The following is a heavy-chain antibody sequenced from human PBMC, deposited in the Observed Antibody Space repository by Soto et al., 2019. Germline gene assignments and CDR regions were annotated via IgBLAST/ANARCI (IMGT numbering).Heavy chain of an antibody. J-gene: IGHJ3*02. V-gene: IGHV4-59*08. D-gene: IGHD4-17*01. CDR1: GGSISSYY. CDR2: IYYSGST. Sequence: SETLSLTCTVSGGSISSYYWSWIRQPPGKGLEWIGYIYYSGSTNYNPSLKSRVTISVDTSKNQFSLKLSSVTAADTAVYYCARHRWDDYGDSRQSAFDIWGQGTMVTVSS. CDR3: ARHRWDDYGDSRQSAFDI.